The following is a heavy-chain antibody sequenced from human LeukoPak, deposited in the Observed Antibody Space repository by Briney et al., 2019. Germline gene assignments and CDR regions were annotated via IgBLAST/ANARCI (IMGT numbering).Heavy chain of an antibody. D-gene: IGHD3-10*01. CDR1: GGSFNDYY. J-gene: IGHJ6*03. Sequence: SETLSLTCAVYGGSFNDYYWIWIRQPPGKGLEWIVQIKPSGRTKYNPSLESRFTISVDTSKNHFSLKLSSVTAADTAVYYCARRDYLDHFYYIDVWDKGNTVTVSS. CDR3: ARRDYLDHFYYIDV. V-gene: IGHV4-34*01. CDR2: IKPSGRT.